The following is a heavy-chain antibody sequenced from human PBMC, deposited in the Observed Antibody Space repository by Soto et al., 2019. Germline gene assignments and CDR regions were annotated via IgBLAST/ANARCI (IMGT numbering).Heavy chain of an antibody. D-gene: IGHD3-22*01. CDR1: GGSISSGRYY. CDR3: ARAYYDSSGYRLDY. J-gene: IGHJ4*02. CDR2: IYYSGST. V-gene: IGHV4-31*03. Sequence: SETLSLTCTVSGGSISSGRYYWSWIRQHPGKGLEWIGYIYYSGSTYYNPSLKSRVTISGDTSKNQFSLKLSSVTAADTAVYYCARAYYDSSGYRLDYWGQGTLVIVS.